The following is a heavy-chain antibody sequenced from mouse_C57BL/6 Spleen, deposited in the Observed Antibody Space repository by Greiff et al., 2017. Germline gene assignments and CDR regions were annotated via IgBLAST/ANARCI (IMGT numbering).Heavy chain of an antibody. Sequence: VQLQQSGPVLVKPGASVKMSCKASGYTFTDYYMNWVKQSHGKSLEWIGVINPYNGGTSYNQKFKGKATLTVDKSSSTAYMELNSLTSEDSAVYYCARNHYGSSYGFAYWGQGTLVTVSA. V-gene: IGHV1-19*01. D-gene: IGHD1-1*01. CDR1: GYTFTDYY. J-gene: IGHJ3*01. CDR2: INPYNGGT. CDR3: ARNHYGSSYGFAY.